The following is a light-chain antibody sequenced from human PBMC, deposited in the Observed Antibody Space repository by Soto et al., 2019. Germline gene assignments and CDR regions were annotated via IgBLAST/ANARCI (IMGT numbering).Light chain of an antibody. J-gene: IGKJ1*01. Sequence: DIQMTQSPSTLFASVGARVTIPCRPSQRVSRWLAWYQQKPGKAPKLLIFKASTLESGVPSRFSGSGSGTEFTLAISSLQPDDSATYYCQQYNDNWTFGQGTKVEIK. CDR2: KAS. CDR1: QRVSRW. V-gene: IGKV1-5*03. CDR3: QQYNDNWT.